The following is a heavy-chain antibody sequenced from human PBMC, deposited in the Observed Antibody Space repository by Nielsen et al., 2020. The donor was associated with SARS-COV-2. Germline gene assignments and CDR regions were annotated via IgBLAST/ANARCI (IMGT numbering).Heavy chain of an antibody. CDR3: TGEVPGTTGTELFDY. J-gene: IGHJ4*02. D-gene: IGHD1-1*01. V-gene: IGHV3-21*01. Sequence: GESLKISCAASGFTFSSYSMNWVRQAPGKGLEWVSSISSSSSYIYYADSVKGRFTISRDNAKNSLYLQMNSLRAEDTAVYYCTGEVPGTTGTELFDYWGQGTLVTVPS. CDR1: GFTFSSYS. CDR2: ISSSSSYI.